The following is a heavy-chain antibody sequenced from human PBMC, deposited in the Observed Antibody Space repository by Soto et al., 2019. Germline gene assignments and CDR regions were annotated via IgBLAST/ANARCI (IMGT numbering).Heavy chain of an antibody. Sequence: EVQLVESGGGLVQPGGSLRLSCATSGFTFSSYWMHWVRQGPGKGLEWVARINGDGDNITSADSVQGRFTISRDNAINTLYLQMNSLTVEDTAVYYCARRQIRFFTPGYMDVWGKGTTVIVSS. J-gene: IGHJ6*03. V-gene: IGHV3-74*01. CDR2: INGDGDNI. CDR1: GFTFSSYW. D-gene: IGHD3-3*01. CDR3: ARRQIRFFTPGYMDV.